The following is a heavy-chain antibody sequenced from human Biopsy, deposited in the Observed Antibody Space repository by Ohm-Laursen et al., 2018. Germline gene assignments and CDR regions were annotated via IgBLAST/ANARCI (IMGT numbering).Heavy chain of an antibody. CDR2: IYYSGST. Sequence: PVTQSLPCGVSGGSLSSDYWSWIRQTPGKGLEWIGYIYYSGSTNYNPSLKSRVTISVDTSKNQFSLRLNSVTAADTAVYYCARATNSTGWPYYYFYGMDVWGQGTTVTVSS. J-gene: IGHJ6*02. CDR1: GGSLSSDY. V-gene: IGHV4-59*01. D-gene: IGHD2/OR15-2a*01. CDR3: ARATNSTGWPYYYFYGMDV.